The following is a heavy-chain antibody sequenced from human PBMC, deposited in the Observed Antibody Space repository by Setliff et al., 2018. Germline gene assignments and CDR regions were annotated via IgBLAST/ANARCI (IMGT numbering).Heavy chain of an antibody. J-gene: IGHJ4*02. CDR3: ASCRYQVPYNY. CDR1: GDSISSRTYY. D-gene: IGHD2-2*01. V-gene: IGHV4-61*09. CDR2: IYTSWSA. Sequence: SETLSLTCTVSGDSISSRTYYWSWIRQPAGKGLEWIGHIYTSWSASYNPSLRSRVTISVDTSKKQFSLKLSSVTAADTAVYYCASCRYQVPYNYWGQGTLVTVSS.